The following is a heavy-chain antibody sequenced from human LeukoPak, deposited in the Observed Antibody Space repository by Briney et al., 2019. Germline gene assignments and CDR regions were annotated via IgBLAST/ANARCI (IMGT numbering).Heavy chain of an antibody. CDR2: ISYDGSNK. J-gene: IGHJ3*02. V-gene: IGHV3-30*18. CDR3: AKGWTGNAFDI. D-gene: IGHD1-14*01. Sequence: GGSLRLSCAASGFTFSSYGMHWVRQAPGKGLEWVAVISYDGSNKYYADSVKGRFTISRDNSKNTLYLQMNSLRAEDTAVYYCAKGWTGNAFDIWGQGTMVTVSS. CDR1: GFTFSSYG.